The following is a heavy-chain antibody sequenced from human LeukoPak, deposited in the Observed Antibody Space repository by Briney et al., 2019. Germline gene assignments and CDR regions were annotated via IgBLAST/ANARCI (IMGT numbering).Heavy chain of an antibody. Sequence: PGGSLGLSCAGSGFTFSNYVVHWVRQPPGKGLEWLAAISHGGRYKYYADSVKGRIPMSKDTSKNTQYLQMTDLRGEDTAVYSCAKDAYHRDAYGDHLRAFMDVWGQGTPVTVSS. D-gene: IGHD4-17*01. J-gene: IGHJ6*02. CDR3: AKDAYHRDAYGDHLRAFMDV. CDR2: ISHGGRYK. V-gene: IGHV3-30*18. CDR1: GFTFSNYV.